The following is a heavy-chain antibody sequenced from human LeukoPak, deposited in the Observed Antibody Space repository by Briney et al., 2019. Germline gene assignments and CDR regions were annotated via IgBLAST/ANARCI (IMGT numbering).Heavy chain of an antibody. CDR2: IKQDGSEK. CDR3: ARVAAPSYYFDY. CDR1: RFTFSNYW. Sequence: GGSLRLSCVASRFTFSNYWMSWVRQAPGKGLEWVANIKQDGSEKYYVDSVKGRFTISRDNAKNSLYLQMNSLRAEDTAVYYCARVAAPSYYFDYWGQGTLVTVSS. J-gene: IGHJ4*02. V-gene: IGHV3-7*01. D-gene: IGHD6-6*01.